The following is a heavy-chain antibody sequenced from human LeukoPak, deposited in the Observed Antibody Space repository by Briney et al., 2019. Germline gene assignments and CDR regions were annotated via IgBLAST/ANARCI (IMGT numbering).Heavy chain of an antibody. J-gene: IGHJ4*02. Sequence: SETLSLTCAVYGGSSSGYYWSWIRQPPGKGLEWIGEINHSGSTNYNPSLKSRVTISVDTSKNQFSLKLSSVTAADTAVYYCARGRVVTPNYFDYWGQGTLVTVSS. CDR2: INHSGST. D-gene: IGHD3-10*01. V-gene: IGHV4-34*01. CDR3: ARGRVVTPNYFDY. CDR1: GGSSSGYY.